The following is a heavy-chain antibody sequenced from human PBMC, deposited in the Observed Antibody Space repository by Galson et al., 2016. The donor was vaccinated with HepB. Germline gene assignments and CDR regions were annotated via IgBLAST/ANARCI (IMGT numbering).Heavy chain of an antibody. V-gene: IGHV3-33*01. CDR2: IWYDGSNK. Sequence: SLRLSCAASGFIFRSYGMHWVRQAPGKGLEWVAVIWYDGSNKNYADSVKGRFTISRDNSKNTVYLQMNSLRAEDTAVYYCARVRGGGYGYFDYCGQGILVTVSS. J-gene: IGHJ4*02. CDR3: ARVRGGGYGYFDY. CDR1: GFIFRSYG. D-gene: IGHD4-17*01.